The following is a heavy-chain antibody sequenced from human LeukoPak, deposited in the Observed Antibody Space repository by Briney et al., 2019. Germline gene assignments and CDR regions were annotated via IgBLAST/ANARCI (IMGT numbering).Heavy chain of an antibody. CDR3: ARSEDYGLDV. Sequence: ASVKVSCKSSGYTFTGYFIHWVRQAPGQGLEWMGWINPKSGGTNYAQKLQGRVTMTGDTSISTTYMELTRLKSDDTAVYFCARSEDYGLDVWGQGTTVIVSS. CDR1: GYTFTGYF. V-gene: IGHV1-2*02. J-gene: IGHJ6*02. CDR2: INPKSGGT.